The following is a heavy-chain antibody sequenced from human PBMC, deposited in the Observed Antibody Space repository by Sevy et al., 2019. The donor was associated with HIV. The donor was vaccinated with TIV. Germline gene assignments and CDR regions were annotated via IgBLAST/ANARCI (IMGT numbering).Heavy chain of an antibody. D-gene: IGHD2-15*01. Sequence: SDTLSLTCAVYGGSFSGYYWSWIRQPPGKGLEWIGEINHSGSTNYNPSLKSRVTISVDTSKNQFSLKLSSVTAADTAVYYCARGNPDSVGFDYWGQGTLVTVSS. CDR1: GGSFSGYY. CDR2: INHSGST. V-gene: IGHV4-34*01. CDR3: ARGNPDSVGFDY. J-gene: IGHJ4*02.